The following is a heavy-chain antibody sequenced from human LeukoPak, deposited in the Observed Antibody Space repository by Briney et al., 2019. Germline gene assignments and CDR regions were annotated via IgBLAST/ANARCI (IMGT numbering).Heavy chain of an antibody. J-gene: IGHJ1*01. CDR1: GDSISSDY. Sequence: PSETLSLTCPLSGDSISSDYWRWIRQPPGKGLEWIGYIYRFGNTDYNPSLMRRVTISLDTSKKQLSLNLTSVTAADTAVYYCAGRGQRYFRDWGQGTLVTVSS. CDR3: AGRGQRYFRD. CDR2: IYRFGNT. V-gene: IGHV4-4*08.